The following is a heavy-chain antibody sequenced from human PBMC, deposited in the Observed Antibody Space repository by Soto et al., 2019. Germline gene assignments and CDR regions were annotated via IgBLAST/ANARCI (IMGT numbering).Heavy chain of an antibody. CDR3: ARRLGGDYYYYYGMDV. J-gene: IGHJ6*02. Sequence: GEPHRVWWRGAEYSCAGYGGGWVRKIPGKGLEWMGIIYPGDSDTRYSPSFQGQVTISADKSISTAYLQWSSLKASDTAMYYCARRLGGDYYYYYGMDVWGQGTTVTVS. CDR1: EYSCAGYG. CDR2: IYPGDSDT. D-gene: IGHD4-17*01. V-gene: IGHV5-51*01.